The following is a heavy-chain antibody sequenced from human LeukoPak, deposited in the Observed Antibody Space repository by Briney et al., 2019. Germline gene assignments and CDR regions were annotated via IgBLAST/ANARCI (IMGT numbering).Heavy chain of an antibody. CDR1: GGSFSGYY. Sequence: PSETLSLTCAVYGGSFSGYYWSWIRQPPGKGLEWIGEINHSGSTNYNPSLKSRVTISVDTSKNQFSLKLSSVTAADTAVYYCASDSVVGDLDYWGQGALVTVSS. J-gene: IGHJ4*02. CDR2: INHSGST. D-gene: IGHD4-23*01. V-gene: IGHV4-34*01. CDR3: ASDSVVGDLDY.